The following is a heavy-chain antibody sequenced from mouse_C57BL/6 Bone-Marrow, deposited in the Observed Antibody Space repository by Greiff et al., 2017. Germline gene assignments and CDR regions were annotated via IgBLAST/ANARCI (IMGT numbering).Heavy chain of an antibody. Sequence: EVQLVVSGGGLVKPGGSLKLSCAASGFTFSDYGMHWVCQAPEKGLAWVAYLSSGISTIYYADTVKGRFNISRDNANNTLCLQMTSLRSEDTAMYYCARIPCGSSPYWYFDVGGTGATVNVSS. CDR3: ARIPCGSSPYWYFDV. CDR2: LSSGISTI. J-gene: IGHJ1*03. D-gene: IGHD1-1*01. V-gene: IGHV5-17*01. CDR1: GFTFSDYG.